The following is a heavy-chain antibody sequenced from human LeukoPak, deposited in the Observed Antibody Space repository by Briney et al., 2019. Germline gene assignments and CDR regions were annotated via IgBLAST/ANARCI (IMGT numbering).Heavy chain of an antibody. CDR1: GYTFTSYG. Sequence: GASVKVSCKASGYTFTSYGISWVRQAPGQGLEWMGWISAYNGNTNYAQKLQGRVTMTTDTSTSTAYMEPRSLRSDDTAVYYCASSYGDYDYYYYGMDVWGQGTTVTVSS. V-gene: IGHV1-18*01. D-gene: IGHD4-17*01. J-gene: IGHJ6*02. CDR2: ISAYNGNT. CDR3: ASSYGDYDYYYYGMDV.